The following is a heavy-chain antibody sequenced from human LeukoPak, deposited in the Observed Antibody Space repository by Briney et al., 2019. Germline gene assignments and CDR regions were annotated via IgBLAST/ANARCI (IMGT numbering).Heavy chain of an antibody. CDR2: IYNSDST. D-gene: IGHD1-26*01. Sequence: GGSLRLSCAASGFSVSSNYMTWVRQAPGKGLECVAVIYNSDSTYYADSVKGRFIISRDNNKNTLYLQMNSLRAEDTAMYYCASKISLGNWGQGTLVTVSS. CDR1: GFSVSSNY. CDR3: ASKISLGN. V-gene: IGHV3-53*01. J-gene: IGHJ4*02.